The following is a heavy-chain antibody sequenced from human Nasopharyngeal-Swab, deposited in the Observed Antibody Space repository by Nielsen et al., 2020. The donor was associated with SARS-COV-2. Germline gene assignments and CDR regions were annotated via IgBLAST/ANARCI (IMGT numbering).Heavy chain of an antibody. J-gene: IGHJ6*02. CDR1: GYTFTGYY. V-gene: IGHV1-2*06. CDR3: ARESVDGPYYYYGMDV. Sequence: ASVKVSCKASGYTFTGYYMHWVRQAPAQGLEWMGRINPNSGGPNYAQKFQGRVTMTRNTSISTAYMELSRLRSDDTAVYYCARESVDGPYYYYGMDVWGQGTTVTVSS. CDR2: INPNSGGP.